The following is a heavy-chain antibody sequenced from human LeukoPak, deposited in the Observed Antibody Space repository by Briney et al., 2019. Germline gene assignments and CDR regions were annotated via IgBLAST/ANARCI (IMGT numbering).Heavy chain of an antibody. Sequence: PGGSLRLSCAASGFTFSSYEMNWVRQAPGKGLEWVSYISSSGSTIYYADSVKGRFTISRDNAKNSLYLQMNSLRADDTAVYYCAGGRNYYGFRPMDVWGKGTTVTISS. CDR2: ISSSGSTI. V-gene: IGHV3-48*03. J-gene: IGHJ6*04. D-gene: IGHD3-10*01. CDR3: AGGRNYYGFRPMDV. CDR1: GFTFSSYE.